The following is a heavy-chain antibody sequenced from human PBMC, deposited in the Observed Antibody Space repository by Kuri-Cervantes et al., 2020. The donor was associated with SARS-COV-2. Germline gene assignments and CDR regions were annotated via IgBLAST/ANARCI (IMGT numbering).Heavy chain of an antibody. CDR3: ARASGYDFWSGYNYYYYYMDV. V-gene: IGHV3-21*01. CDR2: ISSSSSYI. Sequence: GESLKISCAASGFTFSSYSMNWVRQAPGKGLEWVSSISSSSSYIYYADSVKGRFTISRDNAKNSLYLQMNSLRAEDTAVYYCARASGYDFWSGYNYYYYYMDVWGKGTTVTVCS. D-gene: IGHD3-3*01. J-gene: IGHJ6*03. CDR1: GFTFSSYS.